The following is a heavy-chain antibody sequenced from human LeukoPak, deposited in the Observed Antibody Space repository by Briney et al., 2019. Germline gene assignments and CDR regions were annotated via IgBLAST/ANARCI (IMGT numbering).Heavy chain of an antibody. V-gene: IGHV5-51*01. CDR3: ARPLQGIVGATGFDY. Sequence: GESLKISCQGSEYSFATYWIAWLRQMPGKGLEWMGIIYPSDSDTRYSPSFQGQVTISADKSIKTAYLQWSSLKASGTAMCYCARPLQGIVGATGFDYWGQGTLVTVSS. D-gene: IGHD1-26*01. CDR1: EYSFATYW. J-gene: IGHJ4*02. CDR2: IYPSDSDT.